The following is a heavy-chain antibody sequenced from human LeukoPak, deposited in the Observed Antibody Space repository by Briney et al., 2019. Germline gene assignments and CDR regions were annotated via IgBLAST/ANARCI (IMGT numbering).Heavy chain of an antibody. D-gene: IGHD2-21*01. Sequence: GGSLRLSCTASGFTFSSYWMSWVRQAPGKGLEWVANIKQDGSEKDYVDSVKGRFTISRDNAKNSLYLQMNSLRAEDTAVYYCAGYCGGDCYGMDVWGQGTTVTVSS. CDR2: IKQDGSEK. CDR1: GFTFSSYW. V-gene: IGHV3-7*01. J-gene: IGHJ6*02. CDR3: AGYCGGDCYGMDV.